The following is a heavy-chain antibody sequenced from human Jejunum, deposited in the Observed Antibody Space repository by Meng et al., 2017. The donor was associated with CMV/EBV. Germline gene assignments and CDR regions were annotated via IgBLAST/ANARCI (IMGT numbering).Heavy chain of an antibody. D-gene: IGHD2/OR15-2a*01. J-gene: IGHJ4*02. V-gene: IGHV1-69*10. Sequence: QVQLVQSGAEVKKPGSSGKVACKTSGGSFSTYTFSWVRQAPGQGLEWMGGLIPVLNKAKSATRFQDRVTFTADETTTTAYMELSSLTFEDTAVYFCARGRGNQPLFDFWGQGTLVTVSS. CDR3: ARGRGNQPLFDF. CDR2: LIPVLNKA. CDR1: GGSFSTYT.